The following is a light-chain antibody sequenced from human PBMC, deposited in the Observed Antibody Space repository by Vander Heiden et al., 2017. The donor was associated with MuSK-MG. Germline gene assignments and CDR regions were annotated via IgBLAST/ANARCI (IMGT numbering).Light chain of an antibody. J-gene: IGKJ2*01. Sequence: DIQMTQSPSSLSAPVGDRVTITCQARQDISNYLNWYQQKPGKAPKLLIYDASNLETGVPSRFSGSGSGTDFTFTISSLQPEDFATYYCQQDDNLPRTFGQGTRLEMK. CDR2: DAS. CDR1: QDISNY. V-gene: IGKV1-33*01. CDR3: QQDDNLPRT.